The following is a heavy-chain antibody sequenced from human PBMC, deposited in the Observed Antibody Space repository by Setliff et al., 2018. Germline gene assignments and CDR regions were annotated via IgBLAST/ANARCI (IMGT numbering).Heavy chain of an antibody. V-gene: IGHV5-51*01. CDR3: ARRGYGGYIYGSFDS. CDR1: GYRFTSQW. D-gene: IGHD5-18*01. Sequence: PGESLKISCKASGYRFTSQWIAWVRQAPGRGLEWMGIIYPADSDITYSPSFQGQVTISVDKSLSTAYLQWSSLKASDSGKYHCARRGYGGYIYGSFDSWGQGTLVTVSS. CDR2: IYPADSDI. J-gene: IGHJ5*01.